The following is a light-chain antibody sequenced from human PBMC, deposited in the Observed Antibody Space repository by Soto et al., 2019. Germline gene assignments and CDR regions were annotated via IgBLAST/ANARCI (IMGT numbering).Light chain of an antibody. V-gene: IGKV3-20*01. CDR1: QSVRNTY. J-gene: IGKJ1*01. CDR2: GAS. Sequence: ETLLTQPSGFRSFSPGERAXXSCRASQSVRNTYLAWYQRRPGRAAGFLIYGASYRASGIPDRFSDSGSGTDFTLIIHRLEPEDFAVYYCDEYGGSPPTVGQGTKLDLK. CDR3: DEYGGSPPT.